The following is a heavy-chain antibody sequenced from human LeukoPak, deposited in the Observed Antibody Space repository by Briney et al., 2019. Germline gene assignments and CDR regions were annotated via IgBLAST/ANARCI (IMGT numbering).Heavy chain of an antibody. D-gene: IGHD4-17*01. J-gene: IGHJ4*02. CDR3: AKGQRFYGEYYFDY. CDR1: GFTFSSDA. CDR2: ISGSGGST. V-gene: IGHV3-23*01. Sequence: GGSPRLSCAASGFTFSSDAMSWVRQAPGKGLEWVSAISGSGGSTYYADSVKGRFTISRDNSKNTLYLQMNSLRAEDTAVYYCAKGQRFYGEYYFDYWGQGTLVTVSS.